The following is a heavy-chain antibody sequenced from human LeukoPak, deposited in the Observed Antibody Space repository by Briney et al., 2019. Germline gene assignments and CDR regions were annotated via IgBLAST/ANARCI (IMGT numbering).Heavy chain of an antibody. CDR2: ISWNSGSI. D-gene: IGHD3-10*01. Sequence: GRSLRLSCTASGFTFDDYAMHWVRQAPGKGLEWVSGISWNSGSIGYADSVKGRFTISRDNAKNSLYLQMNSLRAEDTALYYCAKAAVRGAMSRYYFDYWGQGTLVTVSS. V-gene: IGHV3-9*01. CDR1: GFTFDDYA. CDR3: AKAAVRGAMSRYYFDY. J-gene: IGHJ4*02.